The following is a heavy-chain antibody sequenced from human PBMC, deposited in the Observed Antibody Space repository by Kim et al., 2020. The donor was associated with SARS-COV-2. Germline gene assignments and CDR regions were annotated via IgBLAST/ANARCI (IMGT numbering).Heavy chain of an antibody. CDR2: INPNSGGT. J-gene: IGHJ4*02. V-gene: IGHV1-2*06. CDR1: GYTFTGYY. CDR3: ARGERYSSSWGDMFDC. D-gene: IGHD6-6*01. Sequence: ASVKVSCKASGYTFTGYYMHWVRQAPGQGLEWMGRINPNSGGTNYAQKFQGRVTMTRDTSISTAYMELSRLRSDDTAVYYCARGERYSSSWGDMFDCWGQGTLVTVSS.